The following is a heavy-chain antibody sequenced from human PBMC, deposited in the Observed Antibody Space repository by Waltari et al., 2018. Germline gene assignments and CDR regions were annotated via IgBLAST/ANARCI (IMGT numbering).Heavy chain of an antibody. CDR3: TRVQGWAHLYFDL. CDR1: GFTFGDYA. D-gene: IGHD6-19*01. V-gene: IGHV3-49*04. J-gene: IGHJ2*01. CDR2: IRSKAYGGTT. Sequence: EVQLVESGGGLVQPGRSLRLSCTASGFTFGDYAMSWVRQAPGKGLEWVGFIRSKAYGGTTEYAASVKVRFTISRDDSKSIAYLQINSLKTEDTAVYYCTRVQGWAHLYFDLWGRGTLVTVSS.